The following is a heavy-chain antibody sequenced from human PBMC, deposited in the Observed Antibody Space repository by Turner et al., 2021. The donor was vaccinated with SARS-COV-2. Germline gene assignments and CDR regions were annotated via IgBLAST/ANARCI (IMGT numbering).Heavy chain of an antibody. D-gene: IGHD3-22*01. V-gene: IGHV3-7*01. CDR2: IKQDGSEK. Sequence: EVQLVESGGGWVQPGGSLRLTCAASGFPLSSYSMSWVRQAPGKGLEWVANIKQDGSEKYYVDSVKGRFTISRDNAKNSLYLQMNSLRAEDTAVYYCARDGLHYYDISAYPNLASDYWGQGTLVTVSS. J-gene: IGHJ4*02. CDR3: ARDGLHYYDISAYPNLASDY. CDR1: GFPLSSYS.